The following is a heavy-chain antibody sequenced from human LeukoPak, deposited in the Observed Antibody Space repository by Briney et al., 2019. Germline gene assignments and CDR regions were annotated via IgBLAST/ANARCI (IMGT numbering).Heavy chain of an antibody. CDR2: INPNSGGT. V-gene: IGHV1-2*02. CDR1: GYMFTGYY. CDR3: ARVVAVTGTPVYYMDV. J-gene: IGHJ6*03. D-gene: IGHD6-19*01. Sequence: ASVKVSCKASGYMFTGYYMHWVRQAPGQGLEWMGWINPNSGGTNYAQKFQGRVTMTRVTSISTAYMDLNRLRSDDTAVYYCARVVAVTGTPVYYMDVWGKGTTVTVSS.